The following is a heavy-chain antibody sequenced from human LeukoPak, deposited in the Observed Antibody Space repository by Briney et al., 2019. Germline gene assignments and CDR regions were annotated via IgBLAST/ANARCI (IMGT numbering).Heavy chain of an antibody. CDR1: GFTFNNYG. CDR3: ARDSAGTVDY. Sequence: PGGSLRLSCATSGFTFNNYGMHWVRQTPGKGLEWVAAIWYDGTTRFYADSVEGRFTISRDNSKNTLHLQMNSLRVEDTAVYYCARDSAGTVDYWGQGILVTVSS. V-gene: IGHV3-33*01. D-gene: IGHD6-13*01. J-gene: IGHJ4*02. CDR2: IWYDGTTR.